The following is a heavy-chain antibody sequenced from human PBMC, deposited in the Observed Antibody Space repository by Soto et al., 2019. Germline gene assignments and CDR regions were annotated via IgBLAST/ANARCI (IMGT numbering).Heavy chain of an antibody. CDR3: ARSHTPNYGRGYYFDY. J-gene: IGHJ4*02. CDR1: GGTFSSYA. D-gene: IGHD1-7*01. V-gene: IGHV1-69*13. Sequence: ASVKVSCKASGGTFSSYAISWVRQAPGQGLEWMGGIIPIFGTANYAQKFQGRVTITADESTSTAYMELSSLRSEDTAVYYCARSHTPNYGRGYYFDYWGQGTLVTVS. CDR2: IIPIFGTA.